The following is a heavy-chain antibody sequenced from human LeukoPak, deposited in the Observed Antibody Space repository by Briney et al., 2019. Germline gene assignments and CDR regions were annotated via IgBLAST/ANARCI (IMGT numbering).Heavy chain of an antibody. D-gene: IGHD4-17*01. J-gene: IGHJ3*02. CDR2: IYYSGGT. CDR1: GGSISSSGYY. Sequence: SETLSLTCTVSGGSISSSGYYWGWIRQSPGKGLEWIGSIYYSGGTYSNPSLKSRVTISVDTSKNQFSLKLTSVTAADTAVYYCARHDYGDYGTFDIWGQGTMLTVSS. V-gene: IGHV4-39*01. CDR3: ARHDYGDYGTFDI.